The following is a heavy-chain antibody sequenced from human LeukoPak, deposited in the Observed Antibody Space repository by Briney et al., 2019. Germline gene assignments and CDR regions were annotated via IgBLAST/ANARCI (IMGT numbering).Heavy chain of an antibody. CDR3: SKAGRYTSSWYET. CDR1: GLTFSNYA. V-gene: IGHV3-23*01. D-gene: IGHD3-10*01. Sequence: PGESLTLSCAASGLTFSNYAMSWVRQPPGKGLEWVSGISAEGGGTYYTDSVKGRFTIFRDNSKNTLFLQMNITSADATAAYYCSKAGRYTSSWYETWGHGTRVTASS. CDR2: ISAEGGGT. J-gene: IGHJ5*01.